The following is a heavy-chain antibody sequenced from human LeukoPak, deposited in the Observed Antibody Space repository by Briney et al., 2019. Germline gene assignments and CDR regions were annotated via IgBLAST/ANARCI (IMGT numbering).Heavy chain of an antibody. CDR1: GGSIRSYY. CDR2: IYTSGST. V-gene: IGHV4-4*07. J-gene: IGHJ4*02. D-gene: IGHD3-22*01. CDR3: AREYYYDSSGLFDY. Sequence: SETLSLTCTVSGGSIRSYYWRWIRQPAGKGLEWIGRIYTSGSTNYNPSLKSRVTMSVDTSKNQFSLKLSSVTAADTAVYYCAREYYYDSSGLFDYWGQGTLVTVSS.